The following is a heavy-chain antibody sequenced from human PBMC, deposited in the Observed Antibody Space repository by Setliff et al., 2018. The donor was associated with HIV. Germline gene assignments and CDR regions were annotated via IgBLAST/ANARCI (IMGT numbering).Heavy chain of an antibody. CDR2: IYVSGKT. J-gene: IGHJ6*03. D-gene: IGHD3-9*01. CDR3: AKDAGVTGGLYRYYIDA. Sequence: PSETLSLTCTVSGVSIDQNYWSWVRQPAGKGLEWIGRIYVSGKTNYNPSLKSRVTMSVDASKSQVSLKLTSVTAADTAVYFCAKDAGVTGGLYRYYIDAWGKGTTVT. CDR1: GVSIDQNY. V-gene: IGHV4-4*07.